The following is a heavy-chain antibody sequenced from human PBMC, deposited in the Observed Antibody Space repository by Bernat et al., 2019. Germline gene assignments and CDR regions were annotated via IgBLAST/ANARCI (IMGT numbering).Heavy chain of an antibody. D-gene: IGHD4/OR15-4a*01. J-gene: IGHJ4*02. CDR3: ARDLTYLDY. CDR1: GFTFSDYY. V-gene: IGHV3-11*06. CDR2: ITSSSYTT. Sequence: QVQLVESGGGLVKPGGSLRLSCAASGFTFSDYYMSWIRQAPGKGLEWDAYITSSSYTTYADSVKGRFTISRDNAKHSLYLQMNSLRAEDTAVYYCARDLTYLDYWGQGTLVTVSS.